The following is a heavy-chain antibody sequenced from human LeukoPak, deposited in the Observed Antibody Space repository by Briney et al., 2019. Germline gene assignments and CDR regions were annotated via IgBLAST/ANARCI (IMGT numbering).Heavy chain of an antibody. CDR3: ARERVAAAGTNWFDP. V-gene: IGHV1-8*01. CDR1: GYTFTSYD. CDR2: MNPNSGNT. J-gene: IGHJ5*02. D-gene: IGHD6-13*01. Sequence: ASVKVSCKASGYTFTSYDINWVRQATGQGLEWMGWMNPNSGNTGYAQKFQGRVTMTRDTSISTAYMELSRLRSDDTAVYYCARERVAAAGTNWFDPWGQGTLVTVSS.